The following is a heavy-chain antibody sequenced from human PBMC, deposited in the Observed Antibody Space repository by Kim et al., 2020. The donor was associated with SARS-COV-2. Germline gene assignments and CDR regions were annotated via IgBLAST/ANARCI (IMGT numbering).Heavy chain of an antibody. J-gene: IGHJ4*02. CDR3: AKERNIVATTPHDY. D-gene: IGHD5-12*01. V-gene: IGHV3-23*01. Sequence: AAAVQARFTISRDNSKNTLYLQMTSLRAEDTAVYYCAKERNIVATTPHDYWGQGTLVTVSS.